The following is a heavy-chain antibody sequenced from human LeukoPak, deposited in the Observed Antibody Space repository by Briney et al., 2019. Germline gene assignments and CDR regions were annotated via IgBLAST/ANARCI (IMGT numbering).Heavy chain of an antibody. D-gene: IGHD3-22*01. V-gene: IGHV1-18*01. J-gene: IGHJ3*02. Sequence: GASVKVSCKASGYTFTSYGISWVRQAPGQGLEWMGWISAYNGNTNYAQKLQGRVTMTTDTSTSTAYMELRSLRSDDTAVYYCARRPAYYYDSSGVNDAFDIWGQGTMVTVSS. CDR3: ARRPAYYYDSSGVNDAFDI. CDR1: GYTFTSYG. CDR2: ISAYNGNT.